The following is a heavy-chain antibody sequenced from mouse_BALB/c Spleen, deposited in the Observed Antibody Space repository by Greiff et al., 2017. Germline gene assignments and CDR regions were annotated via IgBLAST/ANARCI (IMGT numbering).Heavy chain of an antibody. Sequence: EVQLQQSGPSLVKPSQTLSLTCSVTGDSITSGYWNWIRKFPGNKLEYMGYISYSGSTYYNPSLKSRISITRDTSKNQYYLQLNSVTTEDTATYYCARWAGYYGSSPYYFDDWGQGTTLTVSS. J-gene: IGHJ2*01. CDR1: GDSITSGY. CDR3: ARWAGYYGSSPYYFDD. V-gene: IGHV3-8*02. D-gene: IGHD1-1*01. CDR2: ISYSGST.